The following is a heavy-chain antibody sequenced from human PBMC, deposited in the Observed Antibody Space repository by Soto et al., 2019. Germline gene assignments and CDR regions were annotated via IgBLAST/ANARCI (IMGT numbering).Heavy chain of an antibody. CDR3: ARDTVGYCSGGSCSESINWFDP. CDR2: INPNSGGT. D-gene: IGHD2-15*01. Sequence: GASVKVSCKASGYTFTGYYMHWVRRAPGQGLEWMGWINPNSGGTNYAQKFQGWVTMTRDTSISTAYMELSRLRSDDTAVYYCARDTVGYCSGGSCSESINWFDPWGQGTLVTVSS. V-gene: IGHV1-2*04. J-gene: IGHJ5*02. CDR1: GYTFTGYY.